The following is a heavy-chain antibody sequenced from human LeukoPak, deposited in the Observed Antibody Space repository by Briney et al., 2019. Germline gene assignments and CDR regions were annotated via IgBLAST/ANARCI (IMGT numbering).Heavy chain of an antibody. CDR3: ARDPDSSSPNWFDP. J-gene: IGHJ5*02. CDR1: GFTFSSYS. V-gene: IGHV3-21*01. Sequence: GGSLRLSCAASGFTFSSYSMNWVRQAPGKGLEWVSSISSSSSYIYYADSVKGRFTISRDNAKDSLYLQMNSLRAEDTAVYYCARDPDSSSPNWFDPWGQGTLVTVSP. CDR2: ISSSSSYI. D-gene: IGHD6-13*01.